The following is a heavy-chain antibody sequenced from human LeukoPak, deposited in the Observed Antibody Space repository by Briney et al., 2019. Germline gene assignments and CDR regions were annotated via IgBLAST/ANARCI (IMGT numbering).Heavy chain of an antibody. J-gene: IGHJ6*02. Sequence: PGGSLRLSCAASGFTFSSYSMNWVRQAPGKGLEWVSSISSSGSYIYYADSVKGRFTISRDNAKNSLYLQMSSLRAEDTAVYYCAREVGVVPGANHYYYYGMDVWGQGTTVTVSS. D-gene: IGHD4/OR15-4a*01. V-gene: IGHV3-21*01. CDR1: GFTFSSYS. CDR3: AREVGVVPGANHYYYYGMDV. CDR2: ISSSGSYI.